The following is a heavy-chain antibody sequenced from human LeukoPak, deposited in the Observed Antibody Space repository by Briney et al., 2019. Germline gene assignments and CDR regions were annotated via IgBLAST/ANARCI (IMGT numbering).Heavy chain of an antibody. CDR1: GGSFSGYY. V-gene: IGHV4-34*01. J-gene: IGHJ2*01. CDR3: ARDNYDILTGYYREGWYFDL. D-gene: IGHD3-9*01. CDR2: INHSGST. Sequence: SETLSLTCAVYGGSFSGYYWSWIRQPPGKGLEWIGEINHSGSTNYNPSLKSRVTISVDTSKNQFSLKLSSVTAADTAVYYCARDNYDILTGYYREGWYFDLWGRGTLVTVSS.